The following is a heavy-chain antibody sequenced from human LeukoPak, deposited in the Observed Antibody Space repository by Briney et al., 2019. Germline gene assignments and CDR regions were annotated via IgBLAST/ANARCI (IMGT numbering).Heavy chain of an antibody. D-gene: IGHD1-14*01. CDR3: TRGPRNLDY. CDR1: GFTFSDTY. Sequence: GGSLRLSCAVSGFTFSDTYMTWIRQAPGKGLESLSYISPSGTDISYADSVKGRFTISRDNAKNSLYPQMNSLRVEDTAVYYCTRGPRNLDYWGQGTLVTVSS. V-gene: IGHV3-11*01. CDR2: ISPSGTDI. J-gene: IGHJ4*02.